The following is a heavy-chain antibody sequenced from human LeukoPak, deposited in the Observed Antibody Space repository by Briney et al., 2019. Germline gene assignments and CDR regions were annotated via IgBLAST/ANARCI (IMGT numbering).Heavy chain of an antibody. V-gene: IGHV4-4*02. CDR2: IYHSGAT. CDR1: GGSISSRNW. J-gene: IGHJ4*02. D-gene: IGHD6-25*01. Sequence: PSETLSLTCTVSGGSISSRNWWSWVRQSPGKGLEWIGEIYHSGATNYNPSLKSRVTISVDTSKNQFSLRLSSVTAADTAVYYCARVELYNSDWDTDYWGQGTLVTVSS. CDR3: ARVELYNSDWDTDY.